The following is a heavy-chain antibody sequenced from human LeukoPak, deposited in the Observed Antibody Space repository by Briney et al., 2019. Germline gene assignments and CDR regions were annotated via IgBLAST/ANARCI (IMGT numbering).Heavy chain of an antibody. CDR1: GFTFRNYA. CDR3: ARSEDIVVVPAAQYYFDY. Sequence: GGSLRLSCAPSGFTFRNYAMHWVRQAPGKGLEWVAVISYAGSNEHYADSVKGRFTISRDNSKNTLFLQMNSLRAEDTAVYYCARSEDIVVVPAAQYYFDYWGQGTLVTVSS. J-gene: IGHJ4*02. CDR2: ISYAGSNE. D-gene: IGHD2-2*01. V-gene: IGHV3-30*04.